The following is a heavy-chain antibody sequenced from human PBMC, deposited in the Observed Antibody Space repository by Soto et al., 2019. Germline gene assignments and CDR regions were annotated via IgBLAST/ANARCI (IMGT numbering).Heavy chain of an antibody. J-gene: IGHJ6*02. D-gene: IGHD1-26*01. V-gene: IGHV3-7*01. CDR1: GFTFSSYW. CDR2: IKQDGSEK. CDR3: ARDSGSYYYYGMDV. Sequence: GGSLRLSCAASGFTFSSYWMSWVRQAPGKGLEWVANIKQDGSEKYYVDSVKGRFTISRDNAKNSLYLQMNSLRAEDTAVYYCARDSGSYYYYGMDVWGQGTTVTVSS.